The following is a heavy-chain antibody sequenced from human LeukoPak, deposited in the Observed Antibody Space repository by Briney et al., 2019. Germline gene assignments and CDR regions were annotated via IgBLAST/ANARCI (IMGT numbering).Heavy chain of an antibody. CDR3: ARWSSGWSYFDY. D-gene: IGHD6-19*01. J-gene: IGHJ4*02. Sequence: SVTVSCKASGFTFTSSAVQWVRQARGQRLEWIGWIVVGSGNTNYAQKFQERVTITRDMSTSTAYMELSSLGSEDTAVYYCARWSSGWSYFDYWGRGTLVTVSS. CDR1: GFTFTSSA. V-gene: IGHV1-58*01. CDR2: IVVGSGNT.